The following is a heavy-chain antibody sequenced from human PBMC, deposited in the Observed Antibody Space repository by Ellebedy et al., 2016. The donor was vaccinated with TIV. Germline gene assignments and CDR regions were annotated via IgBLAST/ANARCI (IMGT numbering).Heavy chain of an antibody. CDR3: AGDQEWLHGA. V-gene: IGHV3-7*01. Sequence: GESLKISCAGSGFSLNTYWLNWVRQAPGKGLEWVALIKQDGSEKKYVNSVKGRFTISRDNAKSSVYLQMNDLRVEDTAMYYWAGDQEWLHGAWGQGTLVTVSS. J-gene: IGHJ5*02. D-gene: IGHD5-12*01. CDR2: IKQDGSEK. CDR1: GFSLNTYW.